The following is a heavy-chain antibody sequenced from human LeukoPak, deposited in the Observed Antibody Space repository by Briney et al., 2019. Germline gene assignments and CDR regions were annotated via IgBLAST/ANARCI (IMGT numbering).Heavy chain of an antibody. D-gene: IGHD3-22*01. CDR2: ISAYNGNT. CDR3: ARNGARYYDSSGYYYYDY. CDR1: GYTFTSYG. J-gene: IGHJ4*02. V-gene: IGHV1-18*01. Sequence: ASAKVSCKASGYTFTSYGISWVRQAPGQGLEWMGWISAYNGNTNYAQKLQGRVTMTTDTSTSTAYMELRSLRSDDTAVYYCARNGARYYDSSGYYYYDYWGQGTLVTVSS.